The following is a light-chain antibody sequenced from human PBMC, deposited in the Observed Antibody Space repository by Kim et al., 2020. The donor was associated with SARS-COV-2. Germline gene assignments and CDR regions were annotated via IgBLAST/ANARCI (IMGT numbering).Light chain of an antibody. V-gene: IGLV6-57*03. CDR1: GGNIASNY. J-gene: IGLJ3*02. Sequence: GKTVTTSCTRSGGNIASNYVQWYQQRPGSAPTTVIYADTQRPSGVPDRFSGSIDSSSNSASLIISGLKTEDEADYFCLSNDISSRVFGGGTQLTVL. CDR3: LSNDISSRV. CDR2: ADT.